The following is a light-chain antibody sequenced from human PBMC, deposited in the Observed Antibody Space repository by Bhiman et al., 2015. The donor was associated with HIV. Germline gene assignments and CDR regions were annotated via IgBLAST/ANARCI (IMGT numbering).Light chain of an antibody. CDR3: GTWDSSLSASV. CDR2: ENN. V-gene: IGLV1-51*02. J-gene: IGLJ3*02. Sequence: QSLLTQPPSVSAAPGQKVTISCSGSSSNIGNNYVSWYQQLPGTAPKLLIYENNKRPSGIPDRFSGSKSGTSATLGITGLQTGDEADYYCGTWDSSLSASVFGGGTKLTVL. CDR1: SSNIGNNY.